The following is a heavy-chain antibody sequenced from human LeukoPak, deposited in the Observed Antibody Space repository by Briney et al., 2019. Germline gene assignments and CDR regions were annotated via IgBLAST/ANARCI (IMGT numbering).Heavy chain of an antibody. V-gene: IGHV3-9*01. Sequence: QPGGSLRLSCAASGFTFSSYAMHWVRQAPGKGLEWVSGISWNSGSIGYADSVKGRFTISRDNAKNSLYLQMNSRRAEDTALYYCAKGGELLGPGFDYWGQGTLVTVSS. CDR3: AKGGELLGPGFDY. D-gene: IGHD1-26*01. CDR2: ISWNSGSI. J-gene: IGHJ4*02. CDR1: GFTFSSYA.